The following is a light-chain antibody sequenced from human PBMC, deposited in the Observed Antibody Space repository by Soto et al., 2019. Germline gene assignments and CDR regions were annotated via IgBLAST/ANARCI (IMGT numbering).Light chain of an antibody. V-gene: IGLV1-40*01. CDR1: SSNIGAGYD. J-gene: IGLJ3*02. CDR2: GNS. CDR3: QSYDSSLSGWV. Sequence: QSALTQPPSVSGAPGQRVTISGTGSSSNIGAGYDVHWYQQLPGTAPKLLIYGNSNRPSGVPDRFSGSKSGTSASLAITGLQAEDEADYYCQSYDSSLSGWVFGGGPKLTVL.